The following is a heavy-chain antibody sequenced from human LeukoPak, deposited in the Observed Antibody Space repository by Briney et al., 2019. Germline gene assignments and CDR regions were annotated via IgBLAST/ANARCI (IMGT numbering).Heavy chain of an antibody. Sequence: PSETLSLTCAVYGGSFSGYYWSWIRQPPGKGLEWIGEINHSGSTNYNPSLKSRVTISVDTSKNQFSLKLSSVTAADTAVYYCARGSVTYYDFWSGSRYNWFDPWGQGTLVTVSS. CDR1: GGSFSGYY. CDR3: ARGSVTYYDFWSGSRYNWFDP. D-gene: IGHD3-3*01. J-gene: IGHJ5*02. CDR2: INHSGST. V-gene: IGHV4-34*01.